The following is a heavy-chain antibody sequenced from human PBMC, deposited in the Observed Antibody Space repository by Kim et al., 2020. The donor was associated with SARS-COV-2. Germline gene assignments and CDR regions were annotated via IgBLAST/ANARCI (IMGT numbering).Heavy chain of an antibody. D-gene: IGHD6-19*01. V-gene: IGHV4-4*07. J-gene: IGHJ4*02. CDR1: GGSFSSYR. CDR2: IHASGST. Sequence: SETLSLICTVSGGSFSSYRWSWIRQSAGKGLEWIGRIHASGSTNYNPSLKSRLTMSVDASQHQMSLKLSSVTAADTAMYYCARQVAGTDRRFDYWGQGILVT. CDR3: ARQVAGTDRRFDY.